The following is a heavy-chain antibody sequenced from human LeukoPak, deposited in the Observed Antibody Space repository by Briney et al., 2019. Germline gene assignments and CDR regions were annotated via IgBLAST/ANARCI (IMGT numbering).Heavy chain of an antibody. V-gene: IGHV4-30-2*01. CDR1: GGSISSGGYY. CDR3: ARRIAVAGRPFDY. J-gene: IGHJ4*02. Sequence: SETLSLTCTVSGGSISSGGYYWSWIRQPPGKGLEWIGYIYHSGSTYYNPSLKSRVTISVDTSKNQFSLKLSSVTAADTAVYYCARRIAVAGRPFDYWGQGTLVTVSS. CDR2: IYHSGST. D-gene: IGHD6-19*01.